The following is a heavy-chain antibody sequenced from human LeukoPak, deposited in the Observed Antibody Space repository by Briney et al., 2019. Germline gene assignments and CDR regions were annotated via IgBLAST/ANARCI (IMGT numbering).Heavy chain of an antibody. Sequence: GSXXXXYWSWIRQPPGKGLEWIGEINHSGSTNYNPSLKSRVTISVDTSKNQFSLKLSSVTAADTAVYYCARGSRGYSGYGLDYWGQGTLVTVSS. CDR3: ARGSRGYSGYGLDY. D-gene: IGHD5-12*01. J-gene: IGHJ4*02. CDR2: INHSGST. CDR1: GSXXXXY. V-gene: IGHV4-34*01.